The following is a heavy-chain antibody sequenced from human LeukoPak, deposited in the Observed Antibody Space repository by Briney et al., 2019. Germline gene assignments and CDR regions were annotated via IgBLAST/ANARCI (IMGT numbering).Heavy chain of an antibody. Sequence: SSVKVSCKASGGTFSSYAISWVRQAPGQGLEWMGGIIPIFGTANYAQKFQGRVTITADKSTSTAYMELSSLRSEDTAVYYCASFTWGGYCSGGSCYSDFDYWGQGTLVTVSS. CDR3: ASFTWGGYCSGGSCYSDFDY. CDR2: IIPIFGTA. CDR1: GGTFSSYA. D-gene: IGHD2-15*01. J-gene: IGHJ4*02. V-gene: IGHV1-69*06.